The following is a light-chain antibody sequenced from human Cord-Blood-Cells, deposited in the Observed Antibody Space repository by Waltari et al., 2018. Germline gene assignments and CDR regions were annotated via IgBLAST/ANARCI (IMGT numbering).Light chain of an antibody. CDR2: GAS. V-gene: IGKV3-15*01. Sequence: EIVMTQSPATLSVSPGERATLSCRSSQSVSSNLAWYQQIPGQAPSPLIYGASTRATGIPARFSGSGSATEFTLTISSLQSEDFAVYYCQQYNNWPPYSFGQGTKLEIK. CDR3: QQYNNWPPYS. J-gene: IGKJ2*03. CDR1: QSVSSN.